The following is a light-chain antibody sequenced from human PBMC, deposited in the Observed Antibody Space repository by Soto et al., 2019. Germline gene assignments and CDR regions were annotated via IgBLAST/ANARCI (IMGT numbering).Light chain of an antibody. CDR2: DAS. CDR1: QSISSW. Sequence: DIQITPSPSTLSASVGDRVTITCRASQSISSWLAWYQQKPGKAPKLLIYDASSLESGVPSRFSGSGSGTEFTLTISSLQPDDFATYYCQQYNSYSKTFGQGTKVDI. J-gene: IGKJ1*01. V-gene: IGKV1-5*01. CDR3: QQYNSYSKT.